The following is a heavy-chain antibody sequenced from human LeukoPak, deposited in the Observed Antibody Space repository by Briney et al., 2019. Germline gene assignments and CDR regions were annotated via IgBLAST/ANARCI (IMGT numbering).Heavy chain of an antibody. CDR2: IIPIFGTA. CDR3: ARSDCSSTSCYTSYYYGMDV. D-gene: IGHD2-2*02. J-gene: IGHJ6*02. Sequence: ASVKVSCKASGYTFTSYGISWVRQAPGQGLEWMGGIIPIFGTANYAQKFQGRVTITADESTSTAYMELSSLRSEDTAVYYCARSDCSSTSCYTSYYYGMDVWGQGTTVTVSS. V-gene: IGHV1-69*13. CDR1: GYTFTSYG.